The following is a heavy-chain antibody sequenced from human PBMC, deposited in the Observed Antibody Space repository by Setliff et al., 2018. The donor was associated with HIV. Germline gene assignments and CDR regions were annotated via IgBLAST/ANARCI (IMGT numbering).Heavy chain of an antibody. Sequence: SCKASGGTFSSYAMSWVRQAPGKGLEWVSAISGSGGSTYYADSVKGRFVISREKSKSTLYLQMNSLRAEDTAVYYCAKKTAAYTSGSWLHYWGQGTLVTVSS. CDR3: AKKTAAYTSGSWLHY. CDR1: GGTFSSYA. D-gene: IGHD3-10*01. V-gene: IGHV3-23*01. CDR2: ISGSGGST. J-gene: IGHJ4*02.